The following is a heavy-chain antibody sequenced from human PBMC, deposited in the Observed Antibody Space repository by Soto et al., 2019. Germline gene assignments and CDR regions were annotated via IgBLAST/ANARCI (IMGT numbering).Heavy chain of an antibody. CDR1: GGSFSGYY. CDR3: ARSRVYYYYMDV. CDR2: INHSGST. Sequence: SESLSLTCAVYGGSFSGYYWSWIRQPPGKGLEWIGEINHSGSTNYNPSLKSRVTISVDTSKNQFSLKLSSVTAADTAVYYCARSRVYYYYMDVWGKGTTVNVSS. V-gene: IGHV4-34*01. J-gene: IGHJ6*03.